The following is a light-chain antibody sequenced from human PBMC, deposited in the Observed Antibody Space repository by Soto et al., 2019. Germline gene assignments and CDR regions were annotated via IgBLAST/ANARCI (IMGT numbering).Light chain of an antibody. CDR3: QHRNIWPPGAT. CDR2: DAS. J-gene: IGKJ4*01. Sequence: EILLTQSPATLSLSPGERATLSCRASQSISTYLAWYQQKPAQAPRLLIYDASNRATGIPARFSGSGSGADCTLTISSLGPEDFAVYYCQHRNIWPPGATFGGGTKVELK. V-gene: IGKV3-11*01. CDR1: QSISTY.